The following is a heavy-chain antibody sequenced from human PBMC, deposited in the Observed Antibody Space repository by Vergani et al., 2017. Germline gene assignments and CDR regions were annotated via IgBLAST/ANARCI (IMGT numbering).Heavy chain of an antibody. D-gene: IGHD6-13*01. CDR1: GGSFSGYY. V-gene: IGHV4-34*01. CDR3: TRGNGGQQLARGYYFDY. CDR2: INPSGST. Sequence: QVQLQQWGAGLLKPSETLSLTCAVYGGSFSGYYWSWIRQPPGKGLDWIGEINPSGSTNYNPTLKSRVTISVDTSKNQCSLKLSSVTAADTAGYYCTRGNGGQQLARGYYFDYWGQGTLVTVSS. J-gene: IGHJ4*02.